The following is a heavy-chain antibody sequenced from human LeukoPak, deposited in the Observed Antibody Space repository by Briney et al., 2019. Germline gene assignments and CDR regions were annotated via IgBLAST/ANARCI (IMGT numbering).Heavy chain of an antibody. D-gene: IGHD5-18*01. Sequence: PGGSLRLSCAASGFTFSSYWMSWVRQAPGKRPEGVANIKQDGSEKYYVDSVKGRFTISRDNAKNSLYLQMNSLRAEDTAVYYCARDLGYGEDAFDIWGQGTMVTVSS. J-gene: IGHJ3*02. CDR3: ARDLGYGEDAFDI. V-gene: IGHV3-7*05. CDR1: GFTFSSYW. CDR2: IKQDGSEK.